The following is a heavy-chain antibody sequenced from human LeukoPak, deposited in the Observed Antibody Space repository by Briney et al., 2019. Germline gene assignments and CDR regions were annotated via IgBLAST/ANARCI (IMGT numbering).Heavy chain of an antibody. CDR1: GGSITSSNY. CDR3: AREGGPYRPLDY. Sequence: SETLSLTCGVSGGSITSSNYWTWVRQPPGKGLEWIGEVNLQGSTNYNPSLMGRVAISVDTSENHISLQLTSVTAADTAVYYCAREGGPYRPLDYSGQGTLVTVSS. CDR2: VNLQGST. V-gene: IGHV4-4*02. J-gene: IGHJ4*02.